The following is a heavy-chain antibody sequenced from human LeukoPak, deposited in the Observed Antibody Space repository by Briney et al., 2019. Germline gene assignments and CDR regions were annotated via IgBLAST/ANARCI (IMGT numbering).Heavy chain of an antibody. CDR3: ARRAGAGTIDI. CDR1: GVTFSNYW. J-gene: IGHJ3*02. D-gene: IGHD6-19*01. Sequence: GGSLRLSCAASGVTFSNYWMHWVRQAPGKGLVWVSRITSDGSATTYADSVRGRFTISRDNTKNTLYLQMNSLRAEDTAIYYCARRAGAGTIDIWGQGTEVAVSS. CDR2: ITSDGSAT. V-gene: IGHV3-74*01.